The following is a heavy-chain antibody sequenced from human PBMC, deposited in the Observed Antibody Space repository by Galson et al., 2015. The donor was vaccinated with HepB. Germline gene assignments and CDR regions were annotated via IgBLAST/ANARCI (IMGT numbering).Heavy chain of an antibody. J-gene: IGHJ6*02. CDR3: AKEMSSSGWLGYGMDV. D-gene: IGHD6-19*01. CDR2: ISCDGGST. Sequence: SLRLSCAASGFTFDDYTMHWVRQAPGKGLEWVSLISCDGGSTYYADSVKGRFTISRDNSKNSLYLQMNSLRTEDTAVYYCAKEMSSSGWLGYGMDVWGQGTTVTVSS. V-gene: IGHV3-43*01. CDR1: GFTFDDYT.